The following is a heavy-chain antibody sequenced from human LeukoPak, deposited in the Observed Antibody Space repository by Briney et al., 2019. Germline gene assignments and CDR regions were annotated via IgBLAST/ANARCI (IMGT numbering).Heavy chain of an antibody. V-gene: IGHV3-30*04. CDR3: ARGAVRGVIKNFDL. CDR1: GFTFSSYA. J-gene: IGHJ2*01. D-gene: IGHD3-10*01. Sequence: GSLRFSCAASGFTFSSYAMHWVRQAPGKGLEWVAVISYDGSNKYYADSVKGRFTISRDNSKNTLYLQMNSLRAEDTAVYYCARGAVRGVIKNFDLWGRGTLVTVSS. CDR2: ISYDGSNK.